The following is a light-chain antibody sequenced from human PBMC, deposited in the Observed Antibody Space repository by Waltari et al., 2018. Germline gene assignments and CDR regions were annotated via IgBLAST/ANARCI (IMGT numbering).Light chain of an antibody. J-gene: IGKJ1*01. CDR2: TAS. CDR3: QEYKSGRKT. Sequence: DIQMTQSPSSLSASVGDRVTITFRASQDTVTYLAWYQQKPGEPPQLLIYTASTLKSGVPARFSGRGSGTDFTLAITSLRAEDVATYYCQEYKSGRKTFGQGTKVEIK. V-gene: IGKV1-27*01. CDR1: QDTVTY.